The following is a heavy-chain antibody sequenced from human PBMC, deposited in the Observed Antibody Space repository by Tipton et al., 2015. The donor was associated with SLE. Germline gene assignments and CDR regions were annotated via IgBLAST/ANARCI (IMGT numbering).Heavy chain of an antibody. CDR2: INWNSGTI. D-gene: IGHD2/OR15-2a*01. Sequence: SLRLSCSASGFAFDDYAMHWVRQVSGKGLEWVSGINWNSGTIGYADSVKGRFTISRDNAKSSVYLQMNSLRAEDTALYYCAKDRHVINITPYIQDWGQGTLVTVSS. CDR1: GFAFDDYA. J-gene: IGHJ1*01. V-gene: IGHV3-9*01. CDR3: AKDRHVINITPYIQD.